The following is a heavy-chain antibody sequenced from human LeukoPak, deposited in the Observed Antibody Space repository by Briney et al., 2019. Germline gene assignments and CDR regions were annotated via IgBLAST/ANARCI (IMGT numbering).Heavy chain of an antibody. J-gene: IGHJ6*02. CDR1: GFTFNNYW. CDR3: ARRGTGHGMDV. V-gene: IGHV3-74*01. Sequence: GGSLRLSCAASGFTFNNYWIHWVRQVPGEGLVWVSRINNDGSSASYVDCVKGRFTTSRDNAKNPLFFQMNSLRAEATAVYYCARRGTGHGMDVWGQGTTVIVSS. CDR2: INNDGSSA. D-gene: IGHD1-1*01.